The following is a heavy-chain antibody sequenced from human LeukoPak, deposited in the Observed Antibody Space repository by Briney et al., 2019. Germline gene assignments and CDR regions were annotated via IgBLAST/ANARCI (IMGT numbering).Heavy chain of an antibody. Sequence: ASVKVSCKASGYTFTSFDISWVRQAPGLGLEWMGWISVYNGDTNYAQKLQDRVTMTTDTSTSTAYMELRSLRSDDTAVYYCARVSRGVNICDSWGQGTLVTVSS. J-gene: IGHJ4*02. D-gene: IGHD2/OR15-2a*01. CDR2: ISVYNGDT. CDR1: GYTFTSFD. V-gene: IGHV1-18*01. CDR3: ARVSRGVNICDS.